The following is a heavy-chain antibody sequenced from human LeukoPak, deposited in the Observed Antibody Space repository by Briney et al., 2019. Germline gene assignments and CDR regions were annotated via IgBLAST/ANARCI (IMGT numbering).Heavy chain of an antibody. D-gene: IGHD3-22*01. J-gene: IGHJ6*02. CDR3: ARGSSGYYHYYYGMDV. CDR2: ISSSSSYI. Sequence: PGGSLRLACAASGFDFSSYAMNWVRQAPGKGLEWVSSISSSSSYIYYADSVKGQFTISRDNAKNSLYLQMNSLRAEDTAVYYCARGSSGYYHYYYGMDVWGQGTTVTVSS. V-gene: IGHV3-21*01. CDR1: GFDFSSYA.